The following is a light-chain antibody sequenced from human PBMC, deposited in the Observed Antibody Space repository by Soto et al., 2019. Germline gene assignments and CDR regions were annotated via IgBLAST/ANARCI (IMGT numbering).Light chain of an antibody. CDR3: PQYNSYPLT. V-gene: IGKV1-5*03. J-gene: IGKJ4*01. CDR1: QSISSW. CDR2: KAS. Sequence: DIQMTQSPSTLSASVGDRVTITCRASQSISSWLAWYQQKPGKAPNLLIYKASSLESGVPSRFSGSGSGTEFTLTISSLQPDDFASYSCPQYNSYPLTFGGGTKVEIK.